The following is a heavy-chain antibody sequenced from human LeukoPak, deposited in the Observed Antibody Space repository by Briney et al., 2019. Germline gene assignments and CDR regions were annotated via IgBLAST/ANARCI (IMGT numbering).Heavy chain of an antibody. V-gene: IGHV4-34*01. CDR2: ISHRGST. CDR3: ASLYGDYVGLDH. J-gene: IGHJ4*02. D-gene: IGHD4-17*01. CDR1: GGSFSGYY. Sequence: SETLSLTCAVYGGSFSGYYRSWIRQPPGKGLEWIGEISHRGSTNYNPSLKSRVTISVDTSKNQFSLKLNSVTAADTAVYYCASLYGDYVGLDHWGQGTLVTVSS.